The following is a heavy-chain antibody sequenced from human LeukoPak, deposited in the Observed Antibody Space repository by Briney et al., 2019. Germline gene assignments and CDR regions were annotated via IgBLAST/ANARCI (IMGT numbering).Heavy chain of an antibody. CDR2: MNPNSGNT. J-gene: IGHJ3*02. CDR3: AAEGSSSRAFDI. CDR1: GYTFTSYD. D-gene: IGHD6-6*01. Sequence: ASVKVSCKASGYTFTSYDINWVRQATGQGLEWMRWMNPNSGNTGYAQKFQGRVTMTRNTSISTAYMELSSLRSEDTAVYYCAAEGSSSRAFDIWGQGTMVTVSS. V-gene: IGHV1-8*01.